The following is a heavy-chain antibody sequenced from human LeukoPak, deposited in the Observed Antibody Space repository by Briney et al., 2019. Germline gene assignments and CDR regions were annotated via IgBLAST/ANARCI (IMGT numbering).Heavy chain of an antibody. CDR2: IYYSGIT. CDR3: ARYSRYCKCNSWYWPPGYYGLDV. D-gene: IGHD2-15*01. CDR1: GGYISSYY. V-gene: IGHV4-59*01. J-gene: IGHJ6*02. Sequence: SETLSLTCTVSGGYISSYYWSWIRQPPGNGQEWIGYIYYSGITNYNPSLKSRATISVETFKNQFSLNLSAVHSARPGVSYCARYSRYCKCNSWYWPPGYYGLDVWGQGTTVTVSS.